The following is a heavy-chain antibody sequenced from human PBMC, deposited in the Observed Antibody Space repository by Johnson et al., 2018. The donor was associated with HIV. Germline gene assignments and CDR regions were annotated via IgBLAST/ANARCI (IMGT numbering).Heavy chain of an antibody. CDR3: ARGALGAFDI. D-gene: IGHD3-3*02. V-gene: IGHV3-30*03. CDR1: GFTFGSYG. CDR2: ISYDGSNK. J-gene: IGHJ3*02. Sequence: QVQLVESGGGVVQPGRSLRLSCAASGFTFGSYGIHWVRQAPGKGLEWVAVISYDGSNKYYADSVKGRFTISRDNSKNTLYLQMNSLRAEDTALYYCARGALGAFDIWGQGTMVTVSS.